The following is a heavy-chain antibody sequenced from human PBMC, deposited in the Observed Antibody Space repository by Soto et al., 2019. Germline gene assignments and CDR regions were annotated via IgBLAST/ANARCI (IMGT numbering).Heavy chain of an antibody. J-gene: IGHJ4*02. V-gene: IGHV4-34*01. CDR3: ARSPRYYGSGNPGDY. Sequence: PSETLSLTCAVYGGSFSGYYWSWIRQPPGKGLEWIGEINHSGSTNYNPSLKSRVTISVDTSKNQFSLKLSSVTAADTAVYYCARSPRYYGSGNPGDYWGQGTLVTVSS. CDR1: GGSFSGYY. CDR2: INHSGST. D-gene: IGHD3-10*01.